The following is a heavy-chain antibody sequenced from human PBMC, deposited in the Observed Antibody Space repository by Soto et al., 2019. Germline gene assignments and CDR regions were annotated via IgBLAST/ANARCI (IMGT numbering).Heavy chain of an antibody. CDR3: ARSSGFGELFDAFDI. CDR1: GFTFSSYG. V-gene: IGHV3-30*03. J-gene: IGHJ3*02. CDR2: ISYDGSNK. Sequence: GGSLRLSCAASGFTFSSYGMHWVRQAPGKGLEWVAVISYDGSNKYYADSVKGRFTISRDNSKNTLYLQMNSLRAEDTAVYYCARSSGFGELFDAFDIWGQGTMVTVSS. D-gene: IGHD3-10*01.